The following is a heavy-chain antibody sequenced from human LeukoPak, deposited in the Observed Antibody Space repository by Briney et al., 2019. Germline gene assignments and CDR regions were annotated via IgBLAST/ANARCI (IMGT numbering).Heavy chain of an antibody. CDR1: GFTFSSYS. CDR3: VRDHDDRLRNYYVDFDY. CDR2: ISGSSPIMSSSRSTI. D-gene: IGHD3-22*01. Sequence: GGSLRLSCAASGFTFSSYSMNWVRQAPGKGLEWVSYISGSSPIMSSSRSTIYYADSVKGRFTISRDNAKNSLYLQMNSLRVEDTAVYYCVRDHDDRLRNYYVDFDYWGQGTLVTVSS. J-gene: IGHJ4*02. V-gene: IGHV3-48*01.